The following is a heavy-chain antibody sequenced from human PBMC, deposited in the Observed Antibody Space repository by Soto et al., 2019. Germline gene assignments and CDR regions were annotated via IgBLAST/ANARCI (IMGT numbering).Heavy chain of an antibody. D-gene: IGHD3-22*01. V-gene: IGHV3-23*01. J-gene: IGHJ4*02. CDR1: GFTFSSYA. CDR3: AKEMTSGYYLFDY. CDR2: ISGTGGST. Sequence: EVQLLQSGGGLVQPGGSLRLSCAASGFTFSSYAMSWVRQAPGKGLEWVSTISGTGGSTYYPDSVKGRFTISRENSKNTGYLQMNSLRAEDAAVYYCAKEMTSGYYLFDYWGQGSLVTVSS.